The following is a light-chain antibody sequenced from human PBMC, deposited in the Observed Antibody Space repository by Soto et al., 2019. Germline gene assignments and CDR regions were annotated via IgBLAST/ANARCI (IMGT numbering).Light chain of an antibody. CDR1: QSVSSTY. V-gene: IGKV3-20*01. CDR2: GAS. Sequence: IVLTQSPGTLSLSPGERATLSCRASQSVSSTYVAWYQQKSGQAPRLLIYGASSRATGIPDRFSGSGSGTDFTLTITRLEPEDSAVYFCQQYTGPPTTFGQGTRLEIK. J-gene: IGKJ5*01. CDR3: QQYTGPPTT.